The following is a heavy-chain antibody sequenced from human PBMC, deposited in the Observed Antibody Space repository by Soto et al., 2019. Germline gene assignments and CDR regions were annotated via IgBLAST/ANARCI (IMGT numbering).Heavy chain of an antibody. CDR3: ARGGILWFGELLSNPFDY. Sequence: QVQLVQSGAEVKKPGASVKVSCKASGYTFTSYDINWVRQATGQGLEWMGWMNPNSGNTGYAQKFQGRVTMTRNNSISTAYMELSSLRSEDTAVYYCARGGILWFGELLSNPFDYWGQGTLVTVSS. V-gene: IGHV1-8*01. D-gene: IGHD3-10*01. J-gene: IGHJ4*02. CDR1: GYTFTSYD. CDR2: MNPNSGNT.